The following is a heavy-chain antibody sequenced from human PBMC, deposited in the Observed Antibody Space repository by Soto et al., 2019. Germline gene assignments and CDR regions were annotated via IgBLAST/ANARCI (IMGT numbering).Heavy chain of an antibody. V-gene: IGHV3-30*18. J-gene: IGHJ5*02. CDR3: AKEVHDYSKENWFDP. Sequence: GGSLRLSCAASGFTFSSYGMHWVRQAPGKGLEWVAVISYDGSNKYYADSVKGRFTISRDNSKNTLYLQMNSLRAEDTAVYYCAKEVHDYSKENWFDPWGQGTLVTVSS. CDR1: GFTFSSYG. CDR2: ISYDGSNK. D-gene: IGHD4-4*01.